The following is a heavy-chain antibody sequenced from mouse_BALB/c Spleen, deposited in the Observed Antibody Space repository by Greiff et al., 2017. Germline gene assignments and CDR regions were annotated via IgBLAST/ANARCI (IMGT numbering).Heavy chain of an antibody. D-gene: IGHD1-1*02. J-gene: IGHJ3*01. CDR1: GFSLTSYG. CDR3: AIYGGFAY. Sequence: VMLVESGPGLVAPSQSLSITCTVSGFSLTSYGVHWVRQPPGKGLEWLGVIWAGGSTNYNSALMSRLSISKDNSKSQVFLKMNSLQTDDTAMYYCAIYGGFAYWGQGTLVTVSA. V-gene: IGHV2-9*02. CDR2: IWAGGST.